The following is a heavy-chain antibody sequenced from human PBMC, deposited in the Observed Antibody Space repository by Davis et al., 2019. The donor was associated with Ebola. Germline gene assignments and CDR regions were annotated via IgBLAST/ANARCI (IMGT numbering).Heavy chain of an antibody. J-gene: IGHJ4*02. CDR1: GYTFTGYY. V-gene: IGHV1-2*06. D-gene: IGHD6-13*01. CDR3: ARVGLMGSSWYRVFDY. Sequence: ASVKVSCKASGYTFTGYYMHWVRQAPGQGLEWMGRINPNSGGTNYAQKFQGRVTMTRDTSISTAYMELSRLRSDDTAVYYCARVGLMGSSWYRVFDYWGQGTLVTVSS. CDR2: INPNSGGT.